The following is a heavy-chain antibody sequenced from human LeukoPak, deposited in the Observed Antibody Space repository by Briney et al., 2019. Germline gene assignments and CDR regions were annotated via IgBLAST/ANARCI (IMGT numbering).Heavy chain of an antibody. CDR1: GGSISSYY. V-gene: IGHV4-59*01. Sequence: SETLSLTCTVSGGSISSYYWSWVRQPPGKGLEWLGYIYYSGSTNYNPSLKSRVTISVDTSKNQFSLKLSSVTAADTAVYYCARAEQQLTHYGMDVWGQGTTVTVSS. CDR3: ARAEQQLTHYGMDV. CDR2: IYYSGST. J-gene: IGHJ6*02. D-gene: IGHD6-13*01.